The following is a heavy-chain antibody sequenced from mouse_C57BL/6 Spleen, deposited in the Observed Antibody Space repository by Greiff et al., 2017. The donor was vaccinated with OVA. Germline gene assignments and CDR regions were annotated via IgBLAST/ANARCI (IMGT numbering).Heavy chain of an antibody. V-gene: IGHV1-50*01. Sequence: QVQLQQPGAELVKPGASVKLSCKASGYTFTSYWMQWVKQRPGQGLEWIGEIDPSDSYTNYNQKFKGKATLTVDTSSSTAYMQLSSLTSEDSAVYDCARDYYGSRYFDVWGTGTTVTVSS. CDR1: GYTFTSYW. D-gene: IGHD1-1*01. CDR3: ARDYYGSRYFDV. J-gene: IGHJ1*03. CDR2: IDPSDSYT.